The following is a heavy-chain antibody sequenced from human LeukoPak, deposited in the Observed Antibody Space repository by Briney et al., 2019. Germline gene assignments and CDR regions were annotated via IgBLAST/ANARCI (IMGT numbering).Heavy chain of an antibody. CDR1: GFTFSSYG. CDR3: ARVRLATSYYYYGMDV. J-gene: IGHJ6*02. D-gene: IGHD5-12*01. V-gene: IGHV3-33*01. CDR2: IWYDGSTK. Sequence: GRSLRLSCAASGFTFSSYGMHWVRQAPGKGLEWVAVIWYDGSTKYYADSVKGRFTISRDNSKNTLYLQMNSLRAEDTAVYYCARVRLATSYYYYGMDVWGQGTTVTVSS.